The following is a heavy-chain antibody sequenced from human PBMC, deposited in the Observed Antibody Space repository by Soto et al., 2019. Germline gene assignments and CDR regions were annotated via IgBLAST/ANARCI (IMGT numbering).Heavy chain of an antibody. D-gene: IGHD3-16*02. CDR3: AKDTKASIVDS. CDR2: LTWNSGSI. V-gene: IGHV3-9*01. CDR1: GFRFEDYA. J-gene: IGHJ4*02. Sequence: EVQLVESGGGLVQPGRSLRLSCAASGFRFEDYAMHWVRRAPGKGLEWVAGLTWNSGSIGYADSVRGRFTISRDNARNSLYLQINSLRPEDTAWYYYAKDTKASIVDSWGQGTLVTVSS.